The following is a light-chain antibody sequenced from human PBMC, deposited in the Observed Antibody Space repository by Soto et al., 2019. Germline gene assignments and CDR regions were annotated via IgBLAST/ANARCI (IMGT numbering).Light chain of an antibody. CDR1: QSISDN. V-gene: IGKV3-15*01. Sequence: DIVMTQSPAILSVSLGERATLSCLASQSISDNLAWYQQRSGQAPRLLIYGASTRATGVPARFSGSGSGTEFNLTISSLQSDDFAIYYCQQYKSWPPLTFGGGTKV. CDR3: QQYKSWPPLT. J-gene: IGKJ4*01. CDR2: GAS.